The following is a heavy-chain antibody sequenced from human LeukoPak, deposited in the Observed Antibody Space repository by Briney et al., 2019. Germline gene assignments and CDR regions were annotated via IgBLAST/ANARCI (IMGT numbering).Heavy chain of an antibody. CDR2: ISWDGSYT. J-gene: IGHJ4*02. CDR1: GFTFDDYA. D-gene: IGHD6-13*01. V-gene: IGHV3-43D*03. CDR3: AKDAYSSSSNYFDY. Sequence: PGGSLRLSCAASGFTFDDYAMHWVRQAPGKGLEWVSLISWDGSYTSYADSVKGRFTISRDNSENSLYLQMDSLRVEDTALYYCAKDAYSSSSNYFDYWGQGTLVTVSS.